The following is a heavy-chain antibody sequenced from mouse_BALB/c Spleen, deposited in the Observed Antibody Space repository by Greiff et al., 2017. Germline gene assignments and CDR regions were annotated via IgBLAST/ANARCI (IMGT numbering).Heavy chain of an antibody. J-gene: IGHJ3*01. CDR2: ISAGGSYT. V-gene: IGHV5-4*02. D-gene: IGHD2-3*01. CDR1: GFTFSDYY. CDR3: ARDGDGYSWFAY. Sequence: EVQLVESGGGLVKPGGSLKLSCAASGFTFSDYYMYWVRQTPEKRLEWVATISAGGSYTYYPDSVKGRFTISRDNAKNNLYLQMSSLKSEDSAMYYCARDGDGYSWFAYWGQGTLVTVSA.